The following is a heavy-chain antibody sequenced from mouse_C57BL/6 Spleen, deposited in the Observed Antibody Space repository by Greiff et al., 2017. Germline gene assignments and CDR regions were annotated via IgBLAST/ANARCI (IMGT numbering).Heavy chain of an antibody. CDR1: GYTFTSYW. D-gene: IGHD2-4*01. V-gene: IGHV1-64*01. CDR3: ARWDDYVLYYAMDY. Sequence: QVQLQQPGAELVKPGASVKLSCKASGYTFTSYWMHWVKQRPGQGLEWIGMIHPNSGSTNSNEKFKSKATLTVDKSSSTAYMHLSSLTSEDSAVYYCARWDDYVLYYAMDYWGQGTSVTVSS. CDR2: IHPNSGST. J-gene: IGHJ4*01.